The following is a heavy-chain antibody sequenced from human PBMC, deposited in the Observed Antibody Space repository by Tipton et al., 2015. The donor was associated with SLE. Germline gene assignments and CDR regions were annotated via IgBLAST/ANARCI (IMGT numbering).Heavy chain of an antibody. Sequence: LRLSCTVSGGSISSYYWSWIRQPPGKGLEWIGYVSYSGNTQYNPSLKSRVTMSLDTSKNQFSLKLSSVTAADTAVYYCARRSWWGQGAFDIWGQGTMVTVSS. CDR3: ARRSWWGQGAFDI. V-gene: IGHV4-59*01. CDR2: VSYSGNT. D-gene: IGHD2-8*02. CDR1: GGSISSYY. J-gene: IGHJ3*02.